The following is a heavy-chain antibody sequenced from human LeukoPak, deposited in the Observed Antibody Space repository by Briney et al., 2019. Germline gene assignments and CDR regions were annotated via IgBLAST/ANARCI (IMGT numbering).Heavy chain of an antibody. CDR3: ARARSGYSKSPIDY. D-gene: IGHD3-3*01. J-gene: IGHJ4*02. V-gene: IGHV1-46*01. CDR2: INPSGGST. CDR1: GYTFTGYY. Sequence: ASVKVSCMASGYTFTGYYMHWVRQAPGQGLEWMGIINPSGGSTSYAQKFQGRVTMTRDMSTSTVYMELSSLRSEDTAVYYRARARSGYSKSPIDYWGQGTLVTVSS.